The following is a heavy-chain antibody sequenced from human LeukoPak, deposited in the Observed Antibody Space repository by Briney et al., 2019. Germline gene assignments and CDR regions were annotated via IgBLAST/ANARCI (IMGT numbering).Heavy chain of an antibody. CDR1: GITFSSYS. J-gene: IGHJ4*02. D-gene: IGHD3-16*01. V-gene: IGHV3-21*01. Sequence: KXGGSLRLSCAASGITFSSYSMNWVRQAPGKGLEWVSSISRSSSYICYADSVKGRFTISRDNAKNSLYLQMNSLRAEDTAVYYCARYGVGDYFDYWGQGTLVTVSS. CDR3: ARYGVGDYFDY. CDR2: ISRSSSYI.